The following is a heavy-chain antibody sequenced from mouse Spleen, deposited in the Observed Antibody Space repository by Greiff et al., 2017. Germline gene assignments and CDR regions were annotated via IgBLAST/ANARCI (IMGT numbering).Heavy chain of an antibody. CDR2: IYPGGGYT. CDR1: GYTFTNYW. J-gene: IGHJ4*01. V-gene: IGHV1-63*01. D-gene: IGHD2-1*01. CDR3: ARKGNYDYYAMDY. Sequence: VKLQQSGAELVRPGTSVKMSCKASGYTFTNYWIGWAKQRPGHGLEWIGDIYPGGGYTNYNEKFKGKATLTADKSSSTAYMQFSSLTSEDSAIYYCARKGNYDYYAMDYWGQGTSVTVSS.